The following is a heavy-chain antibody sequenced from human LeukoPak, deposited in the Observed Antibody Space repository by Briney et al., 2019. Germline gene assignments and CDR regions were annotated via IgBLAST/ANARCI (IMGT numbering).Heavy chain of an antibody. V-gene: IGHV1-2*02. CDR1: GYTFTGYY. CDR3: AREAANMVRGVMGK. D-gene: IGHD3-10*01. CDR2: INPNSGGI. J-gene: IGHJ4*02. Sequence: ASVKVSCKASGYTFTGYYMRWVRQAPGQGLEWMGWINPNSGGINYEQKFQGRVTMTRDTSISTAYMELSRLTSDDTAVYYCAREAANMVRGVMGKWGQGTLVTVSS.